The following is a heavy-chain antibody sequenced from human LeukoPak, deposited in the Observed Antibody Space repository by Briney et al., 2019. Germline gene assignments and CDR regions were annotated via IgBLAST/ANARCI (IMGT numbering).Heavy chain of an antibody. D-gene: IGHD4-17*01. CDR2: SYHSGST. CDR3: ARASDGDSFDY. J-gene: IGHJ4*02. V-gene: IGHV4-4*02. CDR1: GGSFRSSNW. Sequence: TSETLSLTCAVSGGSFRSSNWWSWVRQPPGKGLEWNGESYHSGSTNYNPSLKSRVTISVDKAKNQFSLKLSSVTAADTAVYYCARASDGDSFDYWGQGTLVTVSS.